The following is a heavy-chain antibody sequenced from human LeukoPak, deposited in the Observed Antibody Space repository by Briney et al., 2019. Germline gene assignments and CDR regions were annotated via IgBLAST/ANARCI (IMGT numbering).Heavy chain of an antibody. CDR3: TRDSGSTGAVKFDP. CDR1: GGSFSGYY. V-gene: IGHV4-34*01. J-gene: IGHJ5*02. D-gene: IGHD3-16*01. Sequence: PSETLSLTCAVYGGSFSGYYWSGIRQPPGKGLEWIGEINHSGSTNYNPSLKSRVTISVDTPTNQFSVKLSSVTAADTAVYYCTRDSGSTGAVKFDPWGQGTLVAVSS. CDR2: INHSGST.